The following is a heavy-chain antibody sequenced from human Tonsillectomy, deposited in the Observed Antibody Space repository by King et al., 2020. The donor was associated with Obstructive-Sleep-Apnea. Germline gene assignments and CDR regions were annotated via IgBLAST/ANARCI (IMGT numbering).Heavy chain of an antibody. V-gene: IGHV4-59*08. CDR1: GGSISSYY. CDR3: ARHWNDDIWGSYRGSFDY. CDR2: IYYSGST. J-gene: IGHJ4*02. Sequence: QLQESGPGLVKPSETLSLTCTVSGGSISSYYWSWIRQPPGKGLEWIGYIYYSGSTNYNPSLKSRVTISVDTSKNQFSLNLSSVTAADTAVYYCARHWNDDIWGSYRGSFDYWGQGTLVTVSS. D-gene: IGHD3-16*02.